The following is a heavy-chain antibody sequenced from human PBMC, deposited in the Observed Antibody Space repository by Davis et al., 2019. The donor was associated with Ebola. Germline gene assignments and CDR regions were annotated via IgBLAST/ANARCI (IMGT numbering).Heavy chain of an antibody. Sequence: GSLRLSCAPSGFTFSTYWMSWVRRAPGKGLEGVANIKQDGSEKYYVASVKGRFTISRDNVKNSLYLQMNSLRVEDTAVYYCARIEAYGSGNYFGYWGQGTLVTVSS. CDR3: ARIEAYGSGNYFGY. V-gene: IGHV3-7*03. J-gene: IGHJ4*02. CDR1: GFTFSTYW. CDR2: IKQDGSEK. D-gene: IGHD3-10*01.